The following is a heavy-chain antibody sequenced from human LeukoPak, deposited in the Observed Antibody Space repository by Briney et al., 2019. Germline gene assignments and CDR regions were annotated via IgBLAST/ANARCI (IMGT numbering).Heavy chain of an antibody. CDR1: GGSFSGYY. J-gene: IGHJ6*04. D-gene: IGHD5-12*01. V-gene: IGHV4-34*01. CDR3: ARAGYSGSDFSV. CDR2: INHSGST. Sequence: PSETLSLTCAVYGGSFSGYYWSWIRQPPGKGLEWIGEINHSGSTNYNPSLKSRVTISVDTSKNQFSLKLSSVTATDTAVYYCARAGYSGSDFSVWGKGSTVTVSS.